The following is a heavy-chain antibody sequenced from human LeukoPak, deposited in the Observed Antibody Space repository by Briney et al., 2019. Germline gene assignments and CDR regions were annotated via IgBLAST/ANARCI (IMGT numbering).Heavy chain of an antibody. V-gene: IGHV3-30-3*01. CDR3: ARGRYYYDSSFAFDI. CDR1: GFTFSSYA. CDR2: ISYDGSNK. D-gene: IGHD3-22*01. Sequence: PGGSLRLSCAASGFTFSSYAMHWVRQAPGKGLEWVAVISYDGSNKYYADSVKGRFTISRDNSKNTLYLQMNSLRAEDTAVYYCARGRYYYDSSFAFDIWGQGTMVTVSS. J-gene: IGHJ3*02.